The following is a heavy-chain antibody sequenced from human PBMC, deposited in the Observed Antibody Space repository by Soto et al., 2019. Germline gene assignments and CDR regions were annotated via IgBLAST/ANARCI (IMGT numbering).Heavy chain of an antibody. Sequence: GGSLRLSCAASGFTFSGYAMSWVRQAPGKGLEWVSAISGSGYSTYYADSVKGRFTISRDNSKNTLYLQMNSLRAEDTAVYYCAKEWSDSSGYWDYWGQGTLVTVSS. D-gene: IGHD3-22*01. V-gene: IGHV3-23*01. J-gene: IGHJ4*02. CDR3: AKEWSDSSGYWDY. CDR1: GFTFSGYA. CDR2: ISGSGYST.